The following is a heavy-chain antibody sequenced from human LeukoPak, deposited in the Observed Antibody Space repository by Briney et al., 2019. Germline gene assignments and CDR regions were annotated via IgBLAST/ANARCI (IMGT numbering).Heavy chain of an antibody. J-gene: IGHJ4*02. CDR1: GYTFTGYY. V-gene: IGHV1-2*02. CDR3: ARASHTAMVPNFDY. Sequence: ASVKVSCKASGYTFTGYYIHWVRQAPGQGLEWMGWINPNSGGTNYAQKFQGRVTMTRDTSISTAYMELSRLRSDDTAVYYCARASHTAMVPNFDYWGQGTLVTVSS. CDR2: INPNSGGT. D-gene: IGHD5-18*01.